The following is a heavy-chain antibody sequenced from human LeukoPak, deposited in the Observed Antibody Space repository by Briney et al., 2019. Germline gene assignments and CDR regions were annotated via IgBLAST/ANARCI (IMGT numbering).Heavy chain of an antibody. CDR3: ARELYDYGDPERDSDAFDI. CDR2: IYYSGST. Sequence: SETLSLTCTVSGGSISSYYWSWIRQPPGKGLEWIGYIYYSGSTNYNPSLKSRVTISVDTSKNQFPLKLSSVTAADTAVYYCARELYDYGDPERDSDAFDIWSQGTMVTVSS. V-gene: IGHV4-59*01. D-gene: IGHD4-17*01. CDR1: GGSISSYY. J-gene: IGHJ3*02.